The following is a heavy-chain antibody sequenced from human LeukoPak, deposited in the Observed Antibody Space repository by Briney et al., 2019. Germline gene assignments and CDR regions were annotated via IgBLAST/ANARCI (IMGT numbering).Heavy chain of an antibody. D-gene: IGHD6-19*01. Sequence: KPSETLSLTCTVSGASITSYYWSWIRQPPGKGLEWIGYVFYTGTTNYNPSLKSRVAISLDTSRNQFSLKLYSVTAADTAVYYCARETTIRGGEAVACPQPYIYYVDVWGKGTTVTISS. J-gene: IGHJ6*03. CDR1: GASITSYY. V-gene: IGHV4-59*01. CDR2: VFYTGTT. CDR3: ARETTIRGGEAVACPQPYIYYVDV.